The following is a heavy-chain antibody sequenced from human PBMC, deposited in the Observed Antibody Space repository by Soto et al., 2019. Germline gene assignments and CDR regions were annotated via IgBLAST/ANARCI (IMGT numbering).Heavy chain of an antibody. D-gene: IGHD6-13*01. CDR1: GYTFSSYA. Sequence: EVQLLESGGGLVQPGRSLRLSCEASGYTFSSYAMSWVRQAPGKGLEWVSAISGSGGSTYYADSVKGRFTISRDNSKNTLYLQMNSLRAEDTAVYYCAKLGGAIAAMDVWGKGTTVTVSS. CDR3: AKLGGAIAAMDV. CDR2: ISGSGGST. J-gene: IGHJ6*04. V-gene: IGHV3-23*01.